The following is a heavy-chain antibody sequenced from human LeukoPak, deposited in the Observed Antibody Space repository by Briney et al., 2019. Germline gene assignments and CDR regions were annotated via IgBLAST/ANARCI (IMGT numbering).Heavy chain of an antibody. CDR3: AKYPGVGPKYYYYYGMDV. Sequence: PGGSLRLSCAASGFTFSSYAMSWVRQAPGKGLEWVSAISGSGDSTYYADSVKGRFTISRDNSKNTLYLQMNSLRAEDTAVYYCAKYPGVGPKYYYYYGMDVWGQGTTVTVSS. CDR2: ISGSGDST. J-gene: IGHJ6*02. V-gene: IGHV3-23*01. CDR1: GFTFSSYA. D-gene: IGHD1-26*01.